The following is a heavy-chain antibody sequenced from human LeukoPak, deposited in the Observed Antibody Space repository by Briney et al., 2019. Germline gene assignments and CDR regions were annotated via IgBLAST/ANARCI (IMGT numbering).Heavy chain of an antibody. D-gene: IGHD4-23*01. V-gene: IGHV3-15*01. Sequence: GGSLRLSCAASGFTFSNAWMSWVRQAPGKGLEWVGRTKSNADGGTIDYAAPVKGRFTISRDNSKNTLYLQMNSLRAEDTAVYYCARDHTVVTPFDYWGQGTLVTVSS. CDR2: TKSNADGGTI. J-gene: IGHJ4*02. CDR1: GFTFSNAW. CDR3: ARDHTVVTPFDY.